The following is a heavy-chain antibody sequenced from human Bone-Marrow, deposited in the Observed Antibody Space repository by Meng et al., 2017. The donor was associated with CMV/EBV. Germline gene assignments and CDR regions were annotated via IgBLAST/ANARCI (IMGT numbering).Heavy chain of an antibody. CDR2: IIPIFGTA. J-gene: IGHJ4*02. Sequence: SVKVSCKASGYTFTSYFMHWVRQAPGQGLEWMGGIIPIFGTANYAQKFQGRVTITTDESTSTAYMELSSLRSEDTAVYYCARGPLGVYFDYWGQGTRVTVSS. V-gene: IGHV1-69*05. D-gene: IGHD3-16*01. CDR1: GYTFTSYF. CDR3: ARGPLGVYFDY.